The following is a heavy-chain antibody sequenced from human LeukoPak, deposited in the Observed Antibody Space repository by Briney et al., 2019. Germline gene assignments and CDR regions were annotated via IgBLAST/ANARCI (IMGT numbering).Heavy chain of an antibody. J-gene: IGHJ4*02. D-gene: IGHD5-18*01. V-gene: IGHV3-30*03. Sequence: PGGSLRLSCAASGFTFSSYGMHWVRQAPGKGLEWVAVISYDGSNKYYADSVKGRFTISRDNSKNTLYLQMKSLRAEDTAVYYCALTAMVTRWGQGTLVTVSS. CDR2: ISYDGSNK. CDR3: ALTAMVTR. CDR1: GFTFSSYG.